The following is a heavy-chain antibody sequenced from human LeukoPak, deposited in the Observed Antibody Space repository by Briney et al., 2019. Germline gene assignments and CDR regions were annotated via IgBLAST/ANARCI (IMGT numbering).Heavy chain of an antibody. J-gene: IGHJ6*03. CDR3: TRVGDLTHYYYYMDV. D-gene: IGHD3-16*01. Sequence: SETLSLTCTVSGGSMSNYYWSWIRQPPGEGLEWIGYIYYSGSTNYNPSLKSRVTISVDTSKNQFSLKLSSVTAADTAVYYCTRVGDLTHYYYYMDVWGKGTTVTVSS. V-gene: IGHV4-59*01. CDR2: IYYSGST. CDR1: GGSMSNYY.